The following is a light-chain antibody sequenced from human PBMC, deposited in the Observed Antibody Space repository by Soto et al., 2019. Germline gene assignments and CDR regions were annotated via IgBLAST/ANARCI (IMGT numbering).Light chain of an antibody. V-gene: IGLV1-47*01. CDR1: SSNIRSNY. CDR2: RNN. J-gene: IGLJ2*01. Sequence: QLVLTQPPSASGAPGQRVTISCSGSSSNIRSNYVYWYQQLPGTAPKLLMYRNNQRRSGVPDRFSGSKSGTSVSLAISGLRSEDEANYYYAAWDDSLSGVLFGGGTKLTVL. CDR3: AAWDDSLSGVL.